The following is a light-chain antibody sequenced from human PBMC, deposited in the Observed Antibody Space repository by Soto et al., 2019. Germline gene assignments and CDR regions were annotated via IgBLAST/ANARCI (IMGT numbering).Light chain of an antibody. J-gene: IGKJ1*01. CDR2: DAS. CDR3: EQSETFSGP. CDR1: QSVSGW. Sequence: LRVSEKDTVTVTCRASQSVSGWLAWYQQKPGEAPKLLIYDASALPRGVPSRFSGSGSGTKFTLTIASLQPDDFPTYYCEQSETFSGPFGPGTKVDIK. V-gene: IGKV1-5*01.